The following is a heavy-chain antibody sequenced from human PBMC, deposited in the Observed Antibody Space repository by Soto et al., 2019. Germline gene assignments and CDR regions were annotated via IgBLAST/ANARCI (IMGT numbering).Heavy chain of an antibody. CDR2: ITDDGSST. J-gene: IGHJ4*02. V-gene: IGHV3-23*05. CDR1: GFTFTTYA. Sequence: PGGSLRLSCAASGFTFTTYAMTWVRQAPGKGLEWVSTITDDGSSTSYADSVRGRFTMSRDNSKDTLFLEMNGLRPEDTAIYYCAKVFLRPSGMGFDYWGPGTLVTVSS. D-gene: IGHD3-10*01. CDR3: AKVFLRPSGMGFDY.